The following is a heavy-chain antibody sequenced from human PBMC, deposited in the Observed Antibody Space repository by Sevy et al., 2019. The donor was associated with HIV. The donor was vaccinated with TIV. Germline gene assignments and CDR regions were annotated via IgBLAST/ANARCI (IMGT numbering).Heavy chain of an antibody. J-gene: IGHJ4*02. CDR2: ISGTGNTI. Sequence: GGSLRLSCAASGFTFSSHSMNWVRQTPGKGLECISYISGTGNTIYYADSVKGRFTISRDNAKNSLYLQLKSLRDEDTAIYYCARVPPYYDSNVSDFWGQGSLVTVSS. CDR1: GFTFSSHS. D-gene: IGHD3-22*01. V-gene: IGHV3-48*02. CDR3: ARVPPYYDSNVSDF.